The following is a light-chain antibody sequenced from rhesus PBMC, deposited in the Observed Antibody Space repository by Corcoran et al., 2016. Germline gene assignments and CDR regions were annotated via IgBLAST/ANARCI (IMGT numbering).Light chain of an antibody. CDR1: QSLLHSDGNTY. Sequence: DIVLTQTPLSLPVTPGEPASISCRSSQSLLHSDGNTYLDWFLQTPGQSPRLLISKVANRESGVQDRFRGTGSGTDFTLKSSRVEPEDVGVYYCIQNTKAPWTFGQGTKVEIE. CDR3: IQNTKAPWT. V-gene: IGKV2S2*01. J-gene: IGKJ1*01. CDR2: KVA.